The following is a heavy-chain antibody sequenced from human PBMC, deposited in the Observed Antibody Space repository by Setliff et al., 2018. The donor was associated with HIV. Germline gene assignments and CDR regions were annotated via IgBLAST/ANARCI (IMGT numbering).Heavy chain of an antibody. CDR2: IYPGDTDT. D-gene: IGHD6-13*01. CDR1: GYSFTSYW. V-gene: IGHV5-51*01. J-gene: IGHJ3*02. CDR3: VRPKYSSSFYAFDI. Sequence: PGESLKISCKGSGYSFTSYWIGWVRQMAGKGLEWMGIIYPGDTDTRYSPSFQGQVTISADRSSSTAYLQWSSLKASDTAMYYCVRPKYSSSFYAFDIWGQGTMVTVSS.